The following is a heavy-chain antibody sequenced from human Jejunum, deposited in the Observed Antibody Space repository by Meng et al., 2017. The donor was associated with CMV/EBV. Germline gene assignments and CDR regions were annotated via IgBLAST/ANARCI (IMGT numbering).Heavy chain of an antibody. CDR3: ARDSSVTY. CDR1: GGTFGTYP. D-gene: IGHD2-21*02. CDR2: VIPILGIT. J-gene: IGHJ4*02. Sequence: KFSCKASGGTFGTYPVSWVRQAPGQMLEWMGRVIPILGITNYAQKFQDRITITADKSTGTAYMELSSLRSDDTAMYYCARDSSVTYWGQGTLVTVSS. V-gene: IGHV1-69*04.